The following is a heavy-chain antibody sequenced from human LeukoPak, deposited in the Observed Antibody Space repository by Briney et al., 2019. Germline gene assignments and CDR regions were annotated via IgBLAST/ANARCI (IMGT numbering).Heavy chain of an antibody. J-gene: IGHJ6*03. CDR1: GFTFSSYW. CDR3: ARVREASSSFRGHYYYYMDV. CDR2: INSDGSST. D-gene: IGHD6-6*01. V-gene: IGHV3-74*01. Sequence: GGSLRLSCAASGFTFSSYWMHWVRQAPGKGLVWVSRINSDGSSTSYADSVKGRFTISRDNAKNTLYLQMNSLRAEDTAVYYCARVREASSSFRGHYYYYMDVWGKGTTVTVSS.